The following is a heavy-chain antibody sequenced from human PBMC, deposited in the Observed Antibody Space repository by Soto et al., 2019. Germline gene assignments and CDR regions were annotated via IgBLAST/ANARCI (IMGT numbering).Heavy chain of an antibody. CDR2: INPNGGGT. D-gene: IGHD3-10*01. V-gene: IGHV1-2*02. CDR1: GYTFTAYY. J-gene: IGHJ4*02. CDR3: ARAVHTMIQGVRFRVDQ. Sequence: QVQLVQSGAEMKKPGASVNVSCEASGYTFTAYYIHWVRQAPGQGLEWMGWINPNGGGTKYAQKFQGRVTMTRDTSINTTYMELTRLTSDDTAVYDCARAVHTMIQGVRFRVDQWGQGTLVTVSS.